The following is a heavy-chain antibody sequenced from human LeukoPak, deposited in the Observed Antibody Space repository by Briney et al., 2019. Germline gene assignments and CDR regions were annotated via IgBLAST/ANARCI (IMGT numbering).Heavy chain of an antibody. CDR1: GFSFTSYG. Sequence: PGGSLRLSCAASGFSFTSYGMHWVRQVPGKGLEWVALITYDGYYKYYSDSVKGRFTISSDTSKNTLYLQMNSLRAEDTAVYYCARDLSPVVRASPMGYWGQGTLVTVSS. CDR2: ITYDGYYK. V-gene: IGHV3-30*03. CDR3: ARDLSPVVRASPMGY. D-gene: IGHD3-10*01. J-gene: IGHJ4*02.